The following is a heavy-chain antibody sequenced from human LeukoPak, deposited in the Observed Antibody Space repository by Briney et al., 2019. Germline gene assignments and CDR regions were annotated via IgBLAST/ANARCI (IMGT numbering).Heavy chain of an antibody. D-gene: IGHD3-9*01. CDR1: GGSISSSSYY. V-gene: IGHV4-39*07. Sequence: SETLSLTCTVSGGSISSSSYYWGWIRQPPGKGLEWIGSIYYSGSTYYNPSLKSRVTISVDTSKNQFSLKLSSVTAADTAVYYCARGVANYDILTGYYRAPYYFDYWGQGTLVTVSS. J-gene: IGHJ4*02. CDR2: IYYSGST. CDR3: ARGVANYDILTGYYRAPYYFDY.